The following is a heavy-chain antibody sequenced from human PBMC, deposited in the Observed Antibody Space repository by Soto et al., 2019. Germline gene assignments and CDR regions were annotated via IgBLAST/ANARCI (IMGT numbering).Heavy chain of an antibody. D-gene: IGHD3-10*01. J-gene: IGHJ4*02. CDR2: VHYSGTT. V-gene: IGHV4-59*01. CDR1: GGSIGHYY. Sequence: TLSLTCTVSGGSIGHYYWNWIRQPPGRGLEWIAYVHYSGTTSYNPSLQSRVTISLDTSNNQFSLTLSSVTAADTAVYYCARRWSGTDYWGQGTMVTVSS. CDR3: ARRWSGTDY.